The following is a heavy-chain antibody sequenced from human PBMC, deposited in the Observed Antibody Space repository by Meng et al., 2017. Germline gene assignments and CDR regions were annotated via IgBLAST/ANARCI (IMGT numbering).Heavy chain of an antibody. J-gene: IGHJ4*02. CDR1: GFTFSSYA. CDR3: TTDLSPPFDY. Sequence: VQLVESGGGLVKPGGSLRLSCAASGFTFSSYAMHWVRQAPGKGLEWVAVISYDGSNKYYADSVKGRFTISRDNSKNTLYLQMNSLRAEDTAVYYCTTDLSPPFDYWGQGTLVTVSS. CDR2: ISYDGSNK. V-gene: IGHV3-30*04.